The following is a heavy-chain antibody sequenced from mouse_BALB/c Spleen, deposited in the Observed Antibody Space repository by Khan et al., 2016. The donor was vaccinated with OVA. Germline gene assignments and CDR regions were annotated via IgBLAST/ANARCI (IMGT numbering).Heavy chain of an antibody. Sequence: EVELVESGGDLVKPGGSLKLSCAASGFTFSSYSMSWVRQTPDKRLEWVATISSGGDYTYYPDNVKGRFTISRDNAKNTLYLQMSSLKSEDTAMYYCASHLTGSFAYWGQGTLVTVSA. J-gene: IGHJ3*01. D-gene: IGHD4-1*01. CDR2: ISSGGDYT. CDR3: ASHLTGSFAY. CDR1: GFTFSSYS. V-gene: IGHV5-6*01.